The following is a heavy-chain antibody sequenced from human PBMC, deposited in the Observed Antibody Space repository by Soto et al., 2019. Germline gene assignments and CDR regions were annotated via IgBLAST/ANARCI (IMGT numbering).Heavy chain of an antibody. Sequence: QVPLVQSGAEVKKPGASVKVSCKASGYTFTSYGISWVRQAPGQGLEWMGWISAYNGNTNYAQKLQGRVTMTTDTSTSSAYMELRSMRSDDTAVYYCARDVPRVPKRDAFDIWGQGTMVTVSS. J-gene: IGHJ3*02. V-gene: IGHV1-18*01. CDR3: ARDVPRVPKRDAFDI. CDR1: GYTFTSYG. D-gene: IGHD2-2*01. CDR2: ISAYNGNT.